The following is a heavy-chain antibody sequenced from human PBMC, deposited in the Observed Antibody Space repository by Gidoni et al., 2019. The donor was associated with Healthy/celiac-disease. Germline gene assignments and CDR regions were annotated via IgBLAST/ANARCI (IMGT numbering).Heavy chain of an antibody. CDR2: IKSKTDGGTT. J-gene: IGHJ3*01. Sequence: EVQLVESGGGLVKPGGSLRLSCAASGFTFSNAWMSWVRQAPGKGLGWVGRIKSKTDGGTTDYAAPVKGRFTISRDDSKNTLYLQMNSLKTEDTAVYYCTTEMWFGDLQSGWGQGTMVTVSS. V-gene: IGHV3-15*01. CDR3: TTEMWFGDLQSG. CDR1: GFTFSNAW. D-gene: IGHD3-10*01.